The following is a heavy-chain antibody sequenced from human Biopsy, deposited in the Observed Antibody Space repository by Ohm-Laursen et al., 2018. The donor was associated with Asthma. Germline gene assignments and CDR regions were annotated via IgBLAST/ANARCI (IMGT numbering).Heavy chain of an antibody. D-gene: IGHD3-22*01. V-gene: IGHV3-53*01. J-gene: IGHJ4*02. CDR2: IYSGGTS. CDR1: GFAVSRDH. Sequence: SLRLSCAAPGFAVSRDHMFWVRQAPGKGLEWVSVIYSGGTSHTADSVRGRFTISGDYSKNTLYLQMHSLRAEDTAVYYCARGDSSNWSHYYFDYWGQGTLVTASS. CDR3: ARGDSSNWSHYYFDY.